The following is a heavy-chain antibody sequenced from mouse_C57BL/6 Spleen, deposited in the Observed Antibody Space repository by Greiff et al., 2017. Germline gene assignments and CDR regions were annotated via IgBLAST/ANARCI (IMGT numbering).Heavy chain of an antibody. CDR1: GYTFTSYW. J-gene: IGHJ2*01. CDR2: IYPSDSET. D-gene: IGHD1-1*01. V-gene: IGHV1-61*01. Sequence: QVQLQQPGAELVRPGSSVKLSCKASGYTFTSYWMDWVKQRPGQGLEWIGNIYPSDSETHYNQKFKDKATLTVDKSSSTAYMQLSSLTSEDSAVYYCARVDYYGSSYQYYFDYLGQSNT. CDR3: ARVDYYGSSYQYYFDY.